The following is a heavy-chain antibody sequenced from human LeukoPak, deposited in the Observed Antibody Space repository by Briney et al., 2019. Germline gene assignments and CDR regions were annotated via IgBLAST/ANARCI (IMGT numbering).Heavy chain of an antibody. CDR3: ARGGGYNWLDP. V-gene: IGHV4-61*02. Sequence: SETLSLTCTVSGGSISSGSYYWSWIRQPAGKGLEWIGRIYTSGSTNYNPSLKSRVTISVDTSKNQFSLKLSSVTAADTAVYYCARGGGYNWLDPWGQGTLVTVSS. J-gene: IGHJ5*02. CDR1: GGSISSGSYY. CDR2: IYTSGST. D-gene: IGHD5-12*01.